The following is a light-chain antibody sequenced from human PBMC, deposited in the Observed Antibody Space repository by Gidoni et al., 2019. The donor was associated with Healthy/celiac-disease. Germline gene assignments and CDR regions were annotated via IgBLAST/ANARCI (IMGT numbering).Light chain of an antibody. V-gene: IGKV1-5*03. CDR3: QQYNSYSWT. Sequence: DIQMTQSPSTLSASVGDRVTITCRASQSISSWLAWDQQKPGKAPKLLIYKASSSESGVPSRFSGSGSGTEFTLTISSLQPDDVATYYCQQYNSYSWTFGQGTKVEIK. CDR2: KAS. CDR1: QSISSW. J-gene: IGKJ1*01.